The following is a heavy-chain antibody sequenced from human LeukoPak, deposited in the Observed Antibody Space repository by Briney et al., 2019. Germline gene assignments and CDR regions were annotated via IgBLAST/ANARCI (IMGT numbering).Heavy chain of an antibody. V-gene: IGHV4-39*01. D-gene: IGHD6-19*01. J-gene: IGHJ4*02. CDR2: IYYSGST. CDR3: VGLGSGWIRHNFDY. CDR1: GGSISSSSYF. Sequence: SETLSLTCTVSGGSISSSSYFWGWIRQPPGKGLEWIGNIYYSGSTYYNPSLKSRITISVDTSKNQFSLKLSSVTAADTAVYYCVGLGSGWIRHNFDYWGQGTLVTVSS.